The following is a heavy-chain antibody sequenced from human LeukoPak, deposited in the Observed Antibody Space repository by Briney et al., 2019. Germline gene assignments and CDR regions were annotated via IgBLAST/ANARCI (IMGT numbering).Heavy chain of an antibody. CDR1: GYTFTSYG. Sequence: ASVKVSCKASGYTFTSYGISWVRQAPGQGLEWMGWISAYNGNTNYAQKLQGRVTMTTDTSTSTAYMELRSLRSDDTAVYYCAGHQLQYNWFDPWGQGTRVTVSS. CDR3: AGHQLQYNWFDP. J-gene: IGHJ5*02. V-gene: IGHV1-18*01. D-gene: IGHD2-2*01. CDR2: ISAYNGNT.